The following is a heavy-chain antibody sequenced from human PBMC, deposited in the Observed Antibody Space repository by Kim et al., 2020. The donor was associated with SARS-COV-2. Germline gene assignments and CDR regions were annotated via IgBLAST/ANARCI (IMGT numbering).Heavy chain of an antibody. Sequence: SETLSLTCAVYGGSFSGYYWSWIRQPPGKGLEWIGEINHSGSTNYNPSLKSRVTISVDTSKNQFSLKLSSVTAADTAVYYCARYYYGSGFSFDYWGQGTLVTVSS. V-gene: IGHV4-34*01. D-gene: IGHD3-10*01. CDR3: ARYYYGSGFSFDY. J-gene: IGHJ4*02. CDR2: INHSGST. CDR1: GGSFSGYY.